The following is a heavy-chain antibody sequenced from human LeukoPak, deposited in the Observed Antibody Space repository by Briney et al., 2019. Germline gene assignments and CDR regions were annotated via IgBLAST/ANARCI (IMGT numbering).Heavy chain of an antibody. CDR3: TRDIGYCSSTSCYGRWFDP. CDR1: GFTFGDYA. Sequence: PGGSLRLSCTASGFTFGDYAMSWFRQAPGTGLEWVGFIRSKAYGGTTEYAASVKGRFTISRDDSKSIAYLQMNSLKTEDTAVYYCTRDIGYCSSTSCYGRWFDPWGQGTLVTVSS. D-gene: IGHD2-2*01. V-gene: IGHV3-49*03. J-gene: IGHJ5*02. CDR2: IRSKAYGGTT.